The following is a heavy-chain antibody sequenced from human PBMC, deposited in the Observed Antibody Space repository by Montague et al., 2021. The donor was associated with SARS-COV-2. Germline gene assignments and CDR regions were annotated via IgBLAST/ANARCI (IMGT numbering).Heavy chain of an antibody. CDR2: IYYSGST. CDR1: GGSISSYY. D-gene: IGHD3-16*01. V-gene: IGHV4-59*01. Sequence: SETLSLTCTVSGGSISSYYWSWIRQPPGKGLEWIGYIYYSGSTNYNPSLTRRVPISVDTSKNQFSLNLSPVTAADTAVYYCAWSGGVYDYFWGFDLRWSTNYGMDVWGQGTTVTVSS. CDR3: AWSGGVYDYFWGFDLRWSTNYGMDV. J-gene: IGHJ6*02.